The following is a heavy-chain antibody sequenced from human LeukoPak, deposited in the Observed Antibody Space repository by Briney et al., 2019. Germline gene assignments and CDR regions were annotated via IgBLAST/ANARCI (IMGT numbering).Heavy chain of an antibody. J-gene: IGHJ1*01. D-gene: IGHD3-16*01. CDR2: IYYRGRT. CDR3: ARQSDDLGYFQH. Sequence: PETLSLTCTVSGGSLSSYYWSWIWQPPGKGLEWIGYIYYRGRTKYNPSLQSRVTISVDTSRNQFSLRLSSVTAADTAVYYCARQSDDLGYFQHWGQGTLVTDSS. CDR1: GGSLSSYY. V-gene: IGHV4-59*08.